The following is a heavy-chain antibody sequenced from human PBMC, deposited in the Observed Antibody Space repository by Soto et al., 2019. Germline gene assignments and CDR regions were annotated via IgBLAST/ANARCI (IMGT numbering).Heavy chain of an antibody. V-gene: IGHV2-5*02. CDR3: APVYGGYDNFAY. CDR2: IYWDDDK. J-gene: IGHJ4*02. D-gene: IGHD5-12*01. CDR1: GFSLSTSGVG. Sequence: QITLKESGPTLVKPTQTLTLTCTFSGFSLSTSGVGVGWIRQPPGKALEWLALIYWDDDKRYSPSLKSRPTITKDTSKNQVVLTMTNMDPVDTATYYCAPVYGGYDNFAYWGQGTLVTVSS.